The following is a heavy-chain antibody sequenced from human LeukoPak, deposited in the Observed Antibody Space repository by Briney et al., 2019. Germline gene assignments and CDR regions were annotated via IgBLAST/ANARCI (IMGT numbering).Heavy chain of an antibody. V-gene: IGHV1-2*02. Sequence: ASVKVSCKASGYTFTVYYMHWVRQPPGQGLEWMGWINPKSGGTNYAQKFQGRVTMTRDTSIHTAYMELSRLRSDDTGVYYCAREEYGFEPWGQGTLVTVCS. J-gene: IGHJ5*02. CDR2: INPKSGGT. CDR1: GYTFTVYY. D-gene: IGHD2-2*01. CDR3: AREEYGFEP.